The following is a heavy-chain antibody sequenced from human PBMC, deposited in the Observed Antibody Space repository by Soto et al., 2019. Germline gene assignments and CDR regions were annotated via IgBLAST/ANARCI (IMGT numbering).Heavy chain of an antibody. CDR1: GYSFTSYW. CDR2: IYPGDSDT. D-gene: IGHD6-13*01. Sequence: GESLKISCKGSGYSFTSYWIGWVRQMPGKGLEWMGIIYPGDSDTRYSPSFQGQVIISADKSISTAYLQWSSLKASDTAMYYCARRSIAAAGIIWFDPWGQGTLVTVSS. J-gene: IGHJ5*02. CDR3: ARRSIAAAGIIWFDP. V-gene: IGHV5-51*01.